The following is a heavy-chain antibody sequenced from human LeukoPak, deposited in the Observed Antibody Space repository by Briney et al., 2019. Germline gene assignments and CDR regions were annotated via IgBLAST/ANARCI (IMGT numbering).Heavy chain of an antibody. CDR3: ASGITVVRGVTIGVDY. CDR2: IIPILGIA. J-gene: IGHJ4*02. D-gene: IGHD3-10*01. CDR1: GGTFSSYA. Sequence: SVKVSCKASGGTFSSYAISWVRQAPGQGLEWMGRIIPILGIANYAQKFQGRVTITADKSTSTAYMELSSLRSEDTAVYYCASGITVVRGVTIGVDYWGQGTLVTVSS. V-gene: IGHV1-69*04.